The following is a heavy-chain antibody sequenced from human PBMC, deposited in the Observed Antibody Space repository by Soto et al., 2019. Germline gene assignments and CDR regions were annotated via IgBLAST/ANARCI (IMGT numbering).Heavy chain of an antibody. CDR1: GFTFSSYW. Sequence: GGSLRLSCAASGFTFSSYWMHWVRQAPGKGLVWVSRINNDGSTTGYADSVKGRFTISRDNAKNTLYLQMNSLTAEDTAVYYCARVARGAWGVFAYWGQGPLVTVSS. D-gene: IGHD3-16*01. J-gene: IGHJ4*02. V-gene: IGHV3-74*01. CDR3: ARVARGAWGVFAY. CDR2: INNDGSTT.